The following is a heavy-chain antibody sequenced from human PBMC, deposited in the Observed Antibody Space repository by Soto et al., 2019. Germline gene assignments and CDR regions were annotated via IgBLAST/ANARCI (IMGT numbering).Heavy chain of an antibody. CDR1: GGSISSGDYY. D-gene: IGHD4-17*01. V-gene: IGHV4-30-4*01. CDR3: ARTTVTKLGYYYYGMDV. Sequence: SETLSLTCTVSGGSISSGDYYWSWIRQPPGKGLEWIGYIYYSGSTYYNPSLKSRVTISVDTSKNQFSLKLSSVTAADTAVYYCARTTVTKLGYYYYGMDVCGQGATVPVYS. J-gene: IGHJ6*02. CDR2: IYYSGST.